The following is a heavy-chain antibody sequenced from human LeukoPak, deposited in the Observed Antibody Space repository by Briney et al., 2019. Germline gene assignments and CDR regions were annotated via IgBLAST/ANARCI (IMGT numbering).Heavy chain of an antibody. Sequence: PGGSLRLSCAASGFTFSSYAMSWVRQAPGKGLEWVSAISGSGGSTYYADSVKGRFTISRDNSKNTLYLQMNSLRAEDTAVYYCASSDDSSGYWKYYFDYWGQGTLVTVSS. CDR2: ISGSGGST. D-gene: IGHD3-22*01. CDR1: GFTFSSYA. V-gene: IGHV3-23*01. CDR3: ASSDDSSGYWKYYFDY. J-gene: IGHJ4*02.